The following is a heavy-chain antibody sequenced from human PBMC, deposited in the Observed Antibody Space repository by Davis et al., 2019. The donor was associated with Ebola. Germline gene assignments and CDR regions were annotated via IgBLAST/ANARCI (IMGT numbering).Heavy chain of an antibody. V-gene: IGHV3-30-3*01. CDR2: ISYDGSNK. D-gene: IGHD5-18*01. J-gene: IGHJ4*02. CDR3: ARVDTAMGKDY. Sequence: GESLKISCAASGFTFSSYAMHWVRQAPGKGLEWAAVISYDGSNKYYADSVKGRFTISRDNAKNSLYLQMNSLRAEDTAVYYCARVDTAMGKDYWGQGTLVTVSS. CDR1: GFTFSSYA.